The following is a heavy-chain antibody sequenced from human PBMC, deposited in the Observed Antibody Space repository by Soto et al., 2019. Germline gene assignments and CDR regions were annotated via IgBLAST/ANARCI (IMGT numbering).Heavy chain of an antibody. CDR3: VSWVSAHFDY. Sequence: PEGSLRLSCAASRYTFKSHGLSCVRQAPGKGLEWVSTIDSSGVNTHYADSVKGRFTISRDNSRNTLHLQMHDLRADDTALYYCVSWVSAHFDYWGQGTVVTVSS. D-gene: IGHD3-16*01. V-gene: IGHV3-23*01. CDR2: IDSSGVNT. J-gene: IGHJ4*02. CDR1: RYTFKSHG.